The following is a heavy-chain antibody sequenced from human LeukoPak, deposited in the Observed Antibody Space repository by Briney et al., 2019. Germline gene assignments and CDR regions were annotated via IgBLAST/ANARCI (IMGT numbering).Heavy chain of an antibody. CDR3: ARDLVIAVAAPHDAFDI. V-gene: IGHV3-21*01. D-gene: IGHD6-19*01. CDR2: ISSSSSYI. CDR1: GFTFSSYS. Sequence: GGSLRLSCAASGFTFSSYSMNWVRQAPGKGLEWVSSISSSSSYIYYADSVKGRFTISRDNAKNSLYLQMNSLRAEDTAVYYCARDLVIAVAAPHDAFDIWGQGTMVTVSS. J-gene: IGHJ3*02.